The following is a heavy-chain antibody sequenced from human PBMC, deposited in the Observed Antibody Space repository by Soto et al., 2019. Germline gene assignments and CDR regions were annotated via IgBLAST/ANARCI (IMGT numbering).Heavy chain of an antibody. J-gene: IGHJ4*02. V-gene: IGHV3-15*01. CDR3: TTGLATAVYYFDY. D-gene: IGHD6-13*01. Sequence: EGQLVESGGGLVKPGGSLRLSCAASGFTFHNAWMSWVRQAPGKGLEWLGRIKSNTDGGTTDYAAPVKDRLTISRDDSRNTVYLEMNRLKSEDTAVYYCTTGLATAVYYFDYWGRGTLVTVSS. CDR1: GFTFHNAW. CDR2: IKSNTDGGTT.